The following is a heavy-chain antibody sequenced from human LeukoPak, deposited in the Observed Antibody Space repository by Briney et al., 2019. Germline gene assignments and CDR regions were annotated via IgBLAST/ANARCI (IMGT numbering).Heavy chain of an antibody. CDR3: ARTYSGYGDAFDI. D-gene: IGHD5-12*01. CDR2: INPNSGGT. J-gene: IGHJ3*02. Sequence: ASAKVSCKASGYTFTGYYMHWMRQAPGQGLEWMGWINPNSGGTNYAQKFQGRVTMTRDTSISTAYMELSRLRSDDTAVYYCARTYSGYGDAFDIWGQGTMVTVSS. CDR1: GYTFTGYY. V-gene: IGHV1-2*02.